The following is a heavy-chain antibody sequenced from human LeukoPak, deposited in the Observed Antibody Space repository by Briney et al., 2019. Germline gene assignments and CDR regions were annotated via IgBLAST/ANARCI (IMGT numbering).Heavy chain of an antibody. D-gene: IGHD3-10*01. Sequence: PGRSLRLSCAASGLPFNSCGMHWVRQAPGKGLEWVAVISSDGSNKYYADSVKGRFTISRDNSKNTLSLQMNSLRTEDTAVFYCAKGSGGSGSFYNHFDCWGQGTLVTVSS. J-gene: IGHJ4*02. CDR2: ISSDGSNK. CDR1: GLPFNSCG. V-gene: IGHV3-30*18. CDR3: AKGSGGSGSFYNHFDC.